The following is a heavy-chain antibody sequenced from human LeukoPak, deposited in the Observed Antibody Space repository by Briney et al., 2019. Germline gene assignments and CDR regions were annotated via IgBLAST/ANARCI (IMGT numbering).Heavy chain of an antibody. CDR1: GGSISSSSYY. CDR2: IYYSGST. J-gene: IGHJ4*02. V-gene: IGHV4-39*07. Sequence: SETLSLTCTVSGGSISSSSYYWGWIRQPPGKGLEWIGSIYYSGSTYYNPSLKSRVTISVDMSKNQFSLKLNSVTAADTAVYYCARGRAAAGTPVDYWGQGILVTVSS. D-gene: IGHD6-13*01. CDR3: ARGRAAAGTPVDY.